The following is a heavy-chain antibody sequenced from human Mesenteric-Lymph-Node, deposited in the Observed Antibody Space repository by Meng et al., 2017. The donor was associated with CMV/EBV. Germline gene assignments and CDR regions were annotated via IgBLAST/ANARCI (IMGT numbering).Heavy chain of an antibody. V-gene: IGHV3-43*01. CDR2: ISWDGGST. CDR3: ARDLKGGMDV. Sequence: GESLKISCAASGFTFDDYTMHWVRQAPGKGLEWVSLISWDGGSTYYADSVKGRFTISRDNSKNSLYLQMNSLRAEDTAVYYCARDLKGGMDVWGQGTTVTVSS. J-gene: IGHJ6*02. CDR1: GFTFDDYT.